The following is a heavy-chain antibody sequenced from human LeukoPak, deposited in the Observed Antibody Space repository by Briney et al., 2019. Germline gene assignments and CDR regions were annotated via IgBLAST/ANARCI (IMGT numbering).Heavy chain of an antibody. Sequence: PSETLSLTCAVSGGSISSSNWWSWVRQPPGKGLEWIGEIYHSGSTNYNPSLKSRVTISVDKSKNQFSLKLSSVTAADTAVYYCASTSRDGYIFDYWGQGTLVTVSS. J-gene: IGHJ4*02. V-gene: IGHV4-4*02. D-gene: IGHD5-24*01. CDR2: IYHSGST. CDR3: ASTSRDGYIFDY. CDR1: GGSISSSNW.